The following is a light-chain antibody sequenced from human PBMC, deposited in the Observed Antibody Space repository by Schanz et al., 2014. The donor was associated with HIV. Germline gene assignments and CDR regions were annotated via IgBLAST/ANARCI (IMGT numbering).Light chain of an antibody. CDR1: QGINSA. Sequence: AIQLTQSPSSLSASVGDRVTITCRASQGINSALAWYQQKPGRPPKLLIYDASSLQSGVPSRFRGSGSGTDFTLAISSLHPEDFATYYCQQCVTYPYTFGQGTKLDIK. J-gene: IGKJ2*01. CDR3: QQCVTYPYT. CDR2: DAS. V-gene: IGKV1-13*02.